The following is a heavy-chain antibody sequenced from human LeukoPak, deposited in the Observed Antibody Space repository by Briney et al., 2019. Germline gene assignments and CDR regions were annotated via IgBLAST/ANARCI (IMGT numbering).Heavy chain of an antibody. CDR3: AKGASSGWYVPYYFDY. D-gene: IGHD6-19*01. CDR1: GFTFSNYG. CDR2: KTYDGSKK. V-gene: IGHV3-30*18. Sequence: GGSLRLSCAASGFTFSNYGMHWVRQAPGKGLEWVAIKTYDGSKKYYTDSVKGRFTISRDNAKNSLYLQMNSLRAEDMALYYCAKGASSGWYVPYYFDYWGQGTLVTVSS. J-gene: IGHJ4*02.